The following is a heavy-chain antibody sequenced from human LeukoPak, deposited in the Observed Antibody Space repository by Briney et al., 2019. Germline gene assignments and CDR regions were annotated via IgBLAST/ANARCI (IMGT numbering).Heavy chain of an antibody. Sequence: SETLSLTCAVYGGPFSGYYWSWIRQPPGKGLEWIGEINHSGSTNYNPSLRSRVTISVDTSKNQFSLKLSSVTAADTAVYYCARVVGFSSSWYSNYWYFDLWGRGTLVTVSS. CDR2: INHSGST. D-gene: IGHD6-13*01. V-gene: IGHV4-34*01. J-gene: IGHJ2*01. CDR1: GGPFSGYY. CDR3: ARVVGFSSSWYSNYWYFDL.